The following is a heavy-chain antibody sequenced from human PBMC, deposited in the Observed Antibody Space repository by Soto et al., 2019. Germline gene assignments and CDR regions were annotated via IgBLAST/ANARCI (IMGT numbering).Heavy chain of an antibody. D-gene: IGHD2-21*01. V-gene: IGHV3-30*18. CDR1: GFTFSSYG. J-gene: IGHJ4*02. CDR3: AKDPDPKHRGHPDY. Sequence: QVQLVESGGGVVQPGRSLRLSCAASGFTFSSYGMHWVRQAPGKGLEWVAVISYDGSNKYYADSVKGRFTISRDNSKNTLYLQMNSLRAEVTAVYYCAKDPDPKHRGHPDYWGQGTLVTVSS. CDR2: ISYDGSNK.